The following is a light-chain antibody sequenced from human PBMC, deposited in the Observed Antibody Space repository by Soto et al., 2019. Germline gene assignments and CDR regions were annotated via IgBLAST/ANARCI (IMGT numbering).Light chain of an antibody. V-gene: IGLV2-14*01. J-gene: IGLJ1*01. Sequence: QSALTQPASVSGSPGQSITISCTGTSSDVGGYSYVSWYQQHPGKAPKLMIYEVSNRPSGVSNRFSGSKSGSTASLTISGLQAEDEADYYCSSYTSSSTYVFGTGTKSPS. CDR3: SSYTSSSTYV. CDR1: SSDVGGYSY. CDR2: EVS.